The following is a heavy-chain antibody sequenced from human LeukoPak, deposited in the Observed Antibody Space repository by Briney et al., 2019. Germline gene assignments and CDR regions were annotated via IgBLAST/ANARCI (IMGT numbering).Heavy chain of an antibody. CDR3: ARGYYISSSVFDY. CDR1: GFTFSSYW. J-gene: IGHJ4*02. V-gene: IGHV3-7*01. Sequence: GGSLRLSCAASGFTFSSYWMSWVRQAPGKGLEWVANIKQDGSEKYYVDSVKGRFTISRDNAKNSLYLQMNSLRAEDTAVYHCARGYYISSSVFDYWGRGTLVTVPS. D-gene: IGHD6-6*01. CDR2: IKQDGSEK.